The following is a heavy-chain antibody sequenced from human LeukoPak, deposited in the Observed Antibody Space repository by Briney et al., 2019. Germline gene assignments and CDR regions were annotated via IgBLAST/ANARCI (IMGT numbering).Heavy chain of an antibody. Sequence: GGSLRLSCAASGFTFSSYWMHWVRQAPGKGLVWVSRINSDGSSTSYADSVKGRFTISRDNAKNTLYLQMNSLRAEDTAVYYCARVYYDILTGYQVYYFDYWGQGTLVTVSS. CDR1: GFTFSSYW. CDR2: INSDGSST. J-gene: IGHJ4*02. CDR3: ARVYYDILTGYQVYYFDY. V-gene: IGHV3-74*01. D-gene: IGHD3-9*01.